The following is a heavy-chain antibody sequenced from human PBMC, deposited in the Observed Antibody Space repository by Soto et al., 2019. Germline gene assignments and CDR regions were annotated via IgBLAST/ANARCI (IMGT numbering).Heavy chain of an antibody. CDR2: IRSKANSYAT. J-gene: IGHJ4*02. CDR1: GFTFSGSA. CDR3: TSRPLVRGVIPVDY. Sequence: LRLSCAASGFTFSGSAMHWVRQASGKGLEWVGRIRSKANSYATAYAASVKGRFTISRDDSKNTAYLQMNSLKTEDTAVYYCTSRPLVRGVIPVDYWGQGTLVTVSS. V-gene: IGHV3-73*01. D-gene: IGHD3-10*01.